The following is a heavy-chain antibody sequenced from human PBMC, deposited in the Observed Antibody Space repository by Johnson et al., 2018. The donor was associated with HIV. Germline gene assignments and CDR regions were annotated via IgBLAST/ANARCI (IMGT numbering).Heavy chain of an antibody. CDR3: AREIIAARPSAFDI. Sequence: QVQLVESGGGVVQPGRSLRLSCAASGFTFSSYAMHWVRQAPGKGLEWVAVISYDGSEKYYADSVKGRFTISRDNSKNTLYLQMNSLRAEDTAVYYCAREIIAARPSAFDIWGQGTMVTVSS. V-gene: IGHV3-30*14. CDR2: ISYDGSEK. J-gene: IGHJ3*02. D-gene: IGHD6-6*01. CDR1: GFTFSSYA.